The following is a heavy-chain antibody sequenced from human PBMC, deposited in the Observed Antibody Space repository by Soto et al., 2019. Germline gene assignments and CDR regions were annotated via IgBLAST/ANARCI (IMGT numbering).Heavy chain of an antibody. D-gene: IGHD3-16*01. V-gene: IGHV4-31*03. CDR1: GCSISSGCYY. J-gene: IGHJ5*02. CDR3: ARELGDLGRWFDP. Sequence: QVQLQESGPGLVKPSQTLFLTCTVSGCSISSGCYYWGWIRQHPGKVLEWIGYIYSSGSTYYNQPLKSRVTISVETSKNQFSLKQSSVTAADTAVYYCARELGDLGRWFDPWGQGTLVTLSS. CDR2: IYSSGST.